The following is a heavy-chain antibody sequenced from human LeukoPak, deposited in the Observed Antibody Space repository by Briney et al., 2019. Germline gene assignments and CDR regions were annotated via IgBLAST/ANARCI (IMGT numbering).Heavy chain of an antibody. CDR3: ARGVAMVRGVKVGNFDY. Sequence: ASVKVSCKASVYTFTSYDINWVGQATGQGLEWMGWMNPNSGNTGYAQKFQGRVTMTRNTSISTAYMELSSLRSEDTAVYYCARGVAMVRGVKVGNFDYWGQGTLVTVSS. D-gene: IGHD3-10*01. V-gene: IGHV1-8*01. CDR2: MNPNSGNT. J-gene: IGHJ4*02. CDR1: VYTFTSYD.